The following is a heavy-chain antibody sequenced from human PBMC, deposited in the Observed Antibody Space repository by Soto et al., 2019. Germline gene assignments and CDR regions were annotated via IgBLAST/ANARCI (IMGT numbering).Heavy chain of an antibody. CDR2: ISWNSGSI. D-gene: IGHD3-10*01. CDR3: ATDGGYYGSGFDY. CDR1: GFTFNDYA. Sequence: EVQLVESGGGLVQPGRSLRLSCTASGFTFNDYAMHWVRQAPGKGLEWVSGISWNSGSIGYAGSVRGRFTISRDNGKNSLYLQMNSLRTEDTALYYCATDGGYYGSGFDYWGQGILVTVSS. J-gene: IGHJ4*02. V-gene: IGHV3-9*01.